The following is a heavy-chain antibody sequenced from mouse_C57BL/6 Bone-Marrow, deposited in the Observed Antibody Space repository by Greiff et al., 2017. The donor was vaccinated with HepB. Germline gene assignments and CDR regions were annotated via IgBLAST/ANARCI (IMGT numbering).Heavy chain of an antibody. V-gene: IGHV5-4*01. J-gene: IGHJ2*01. CDR1: GFNFSSYA. CDR3: ARDPLYVDY. D-gene: IGHD2-3*01. CDR2: ISDGGSYT. Sequence: EVQRVESGGGLVKPGGSLKLSCAASGFNFSSYAMSWVRQTPEKRLEWVATISDGGSYTYYPDNVKGRFTISRDNAKNNLYLQMSHLKSEDTAMYYCARDPLYVDYWGQGTTLTVSS.